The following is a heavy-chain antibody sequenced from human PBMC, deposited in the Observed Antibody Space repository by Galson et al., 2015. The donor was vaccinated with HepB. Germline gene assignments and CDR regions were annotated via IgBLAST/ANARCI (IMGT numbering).Heavy chain of an antibody. CDR3: AKHAKGGSWEPRFDY. Sequence: QSGAEVKKPGESLRISCKVSGYSFTSYWITWVRQMPGKGLEWMGMIDPSDSYTKYSQSFQGHVIISADKSISTAYLQWSSLKTSDTATYYCAKHAKGGSWEPRFDYWGQGTPVTVSS. CDR1: GYSFTSYW. CDR2: IDPSDSYT. D-gene: IGHD6-13*01. V-gene: IGHV5-10-1*01. J-gene: IGHJ4*02.